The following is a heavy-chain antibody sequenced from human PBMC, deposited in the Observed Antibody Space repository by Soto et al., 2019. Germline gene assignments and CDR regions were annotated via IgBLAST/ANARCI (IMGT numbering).Heavy chain of an antibody. CDR3: AVQREITITFDY. D-gene: IGHD3-3*01. CDR2: ISGSGGST. J-gene: IGHJ4*02. CDR1: GFTFSSYA. Sequence: VGSLRLSCAASGFTFSSYAMSWVRQAPGKGLEWVSAISGSGGSTYYADSVKGRFTISRDNSKNTLYLQMNSLRAEDTAVYYCAVQREITITFDYWGQGTLVTVSS. V-gene: IGHV3-23*01.